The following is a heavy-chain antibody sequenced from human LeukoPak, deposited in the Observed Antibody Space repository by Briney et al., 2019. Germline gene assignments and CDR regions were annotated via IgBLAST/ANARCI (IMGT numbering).Heavy chain of an antibody. J-gene: IGHJ4*02. CDR2: MNPNSGNT. CDR1: GYTFTSYD. CDR3: ARGRIAAAGSGFDY. Sequence: GASVKASCKASGYTFTSYDINWVRQATGQGLEWMGGMNPNSGNTGYAQKFQGRVTMTRNTSISTAYMELSSLRSEDTAVYYCARGRIAAAGSGFDYWGQGTLVTVSS. V-gene: IGHV1-8*01. D-gene: IGHD6-13*01.